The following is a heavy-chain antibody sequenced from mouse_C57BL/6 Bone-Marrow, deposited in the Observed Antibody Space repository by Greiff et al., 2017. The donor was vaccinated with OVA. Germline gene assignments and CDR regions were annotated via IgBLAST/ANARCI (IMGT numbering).Heavy chain of an antibody. Sequence: EVQRVESGGDLVKPGGSLKLSCAASGFTFSSYGMSWVRQTPDKRLEWVATISSGGSYTYYPDSVKGRVTISRDTAYNTLYLQLSSLTSADTAMYYVARRKYYGSSSFDYWGQGTTVTVSS. D-gene: IGHD1-1*01. V-gene: IGHV5-6*01. CDR3: ARRKYYGSSSFDY. CDR1: GFTFSSYG. J-gene: IGHJ2*01. CDR2: ISSGGSYT.